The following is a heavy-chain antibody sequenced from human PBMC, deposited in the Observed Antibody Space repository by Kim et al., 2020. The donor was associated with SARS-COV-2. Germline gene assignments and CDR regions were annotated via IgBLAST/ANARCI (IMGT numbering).Heavy chain of an antibody. J-gene: IGHJ4*02. CDR1: GFSFNDYT. V-gene: IGHV3-43*01. D-gene: IGHD3-10*01. CDR2: LSWDGGST. Sequence: GGSLRLSCETSGFSFNDYTMHWVRQAPGKGLEWVSLLSWDGGSTYYADSVKGRFTISRENSKESLYLQMTNLKTEDTALYYCVKDRGRWFNIFDSWGLGT. CDR3: VKDRGRWFNIFDS.